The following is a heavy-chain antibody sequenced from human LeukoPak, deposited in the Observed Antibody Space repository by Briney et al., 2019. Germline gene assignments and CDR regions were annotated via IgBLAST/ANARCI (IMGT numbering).Heavy chain of an antibody. D-gene: IGHD6-13*01. CDR1: EFIFSGYW. CDR3: ARDGFVGAADY. V-gene: IGHV3-7*01. Sequence: PGGSLRLFCAASEFIFSGYWMNWVRQAPGKGLEWVANIKQDGSEKQYVDSVRGRFTISRDNAKNSLYLQMNSLRVEDTAVYYCARDGFVGAADYWGQGTLVTVSS. CDR2: IKQDGSEK. J-gene: IGHJ4*02.